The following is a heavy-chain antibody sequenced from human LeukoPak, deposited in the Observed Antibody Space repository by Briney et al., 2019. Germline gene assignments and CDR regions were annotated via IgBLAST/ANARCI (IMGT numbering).Heavy chain of an antibody. D-gene: IGHD3-22*01. CDR3: ARDRYYYDSSGYSNWFDP. V-gene: IGHV4-59*01. CDR2: IYYSGST. J-gene: IGHJ5*02. Sequence: PSETLSLTCTVSGGSISSDYWSWIRQPPGKGLEWIGYIYYSGSTNYNPSLKSRVTISVDTSKNQFSLKLSSVTAADTAVYYCARDRYYYDSSGYSNWFDPWGQGTLVTVSS. CDR1: GGSISSDY.